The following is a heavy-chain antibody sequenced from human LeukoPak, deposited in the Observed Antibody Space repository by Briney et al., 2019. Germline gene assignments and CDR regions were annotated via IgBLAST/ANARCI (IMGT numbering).Heavy chain of an antibody. V-gene: IGHV1-8*01. J-gene: IGHJ4*02. Sequence: GASVKVSCKASGYTFTSYDINWVRQATGQGLEWMGWMNPNSGDTGYAQKFQGRVTMTRNTSISTAYMELSSLRSEDTAVYYCASPRGDSSVFLGYWGQGTLVTVSS. CDR3: ASPRGDSSVFLGY. CDR1: GYTFTSYD. D-gene: IGHD3-22*01. CDR2: MNPNSGDT.